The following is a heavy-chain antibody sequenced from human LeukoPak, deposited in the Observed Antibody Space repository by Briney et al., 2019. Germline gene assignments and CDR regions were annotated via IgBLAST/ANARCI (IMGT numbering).Heavy chain of an antibody. CDR1: GYTFTGYY. D-gene: IGHD5-18*01. Sequence: GASVKVSCXASGYTFTGYYMHWVRLAPGQGLEWMGWINPNSGGTNYAQKFQGRVTMTRDTSISTAYMELSRLRSDDTAVYYCARLAHVDTAMVTYYYYYMDVWGKGTTVTVSS. V-gene: IGHV1-2*02. J-gene: IGHJ6*03. CDR2: INPNSGGT. CDR3: ARLAHVDTAMVTYYYYYMDV.